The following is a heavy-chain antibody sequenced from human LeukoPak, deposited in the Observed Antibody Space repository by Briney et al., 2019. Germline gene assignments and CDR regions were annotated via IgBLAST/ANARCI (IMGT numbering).Heavy chain of an antibody. CDR2: LYYTGTT. V-gene: IGHV4-31*03. D-gene: IGHD2-21*01. CDR3: ARDLGVRGMDV. CDR1: GGSISSGGYY. J-gene: IGHJ6*02. Sequence: SETLSPTCTVSGGSISSGGYYWSWIRQHPGKGLEWIGYLYYTGTTYYNPSLKSRIIISVDTSKTQFSLRLSSVSAADTAIYYCARDLGVRGMDVWGQGTTVAVSS.